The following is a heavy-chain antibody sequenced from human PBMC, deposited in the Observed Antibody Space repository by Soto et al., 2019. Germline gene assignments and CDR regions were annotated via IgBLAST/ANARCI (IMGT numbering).Heavy chain of an antibody. CDR3: AQDRSGSFPFYYGMDV. CDR2: ISFDGLNK. J-gene: IGHJ6*02. D-gene: IGHD1-26*01. Sequence: GGSLRLSCAASGLTFHRQGMHWVRQAPGKGLEWVAVISFDGLNKYYADSVKGRFTISRDNSNATLYLQMNTVRAEDTAVYYCAQDRSGSFPFYYGMDVLGQGTTVTVS. V-gene: IGHV3-30*18. CDR1: GLTFHRQG.